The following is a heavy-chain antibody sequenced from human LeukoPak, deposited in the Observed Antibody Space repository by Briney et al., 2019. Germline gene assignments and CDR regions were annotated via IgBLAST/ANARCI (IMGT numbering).Heavy chain of an antibody. J-gene: IGHJ4*02. Sequence: GASVKVSCKASGYTFTGYYMHWARQAPGQGLEWMGWINPNSGGTNYAQKFQGRVTMTRDTSISTAYMELSRLRSDDTAVYYCARDQLLRYFDWLLPYEYYFDYWGQGTLVTVSS. CDR3: ARDQLLRYFDWLLPYEYYFDY. CDR1: GYTFTGYY. D-gene: IGHD3-9*01. V-gene: IGHV1-2*02. CDR2: INPNSGGT.